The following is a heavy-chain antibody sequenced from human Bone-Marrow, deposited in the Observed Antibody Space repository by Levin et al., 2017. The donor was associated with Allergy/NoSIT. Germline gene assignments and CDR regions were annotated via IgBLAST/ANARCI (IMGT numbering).Heavy chain of an antibody. CDR3: SKGYCTTTSCYRFYY. CDR2: ITGSGGTT. V-gene: IGHV3-23*01. Sequence: GGSLRLSCAASGFIFNTYAMNWVRQAPGKGLEWVSSITGSGGTTYYADSVKGRFTISRDNSKNTLYLQMNSLRAEDTAVYYCSKGYCTTTSCYRFYYWGQGTLVTVSS. CDR1: GFIFNTYA. J-gene: IGHJ4*02. D-gene: IGHD2-2*01.